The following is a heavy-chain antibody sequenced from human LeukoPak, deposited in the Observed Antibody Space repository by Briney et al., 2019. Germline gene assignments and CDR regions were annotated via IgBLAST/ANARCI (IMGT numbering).Heavy chain of an antibody. CDR2: MNPNSGNI. D-gene: IGHD3-22*01. CDR1: GYTFTSYD. CDR3: AKSSYYYDSSGYYYRNAFDI. V-gene: IGHV1-8*01. J-gene: IGHJ3*02. Sequence: ASVKVSCKASGYTFTSYDINWVRQATGQGLEWMGWMNPNSGNIGYAQKFQGRVTMTRNTSISTAYMELSSLRSEDTAVYYCAKSSYYYDSSGYYYRNAFDIWGQGTMVTVSS.